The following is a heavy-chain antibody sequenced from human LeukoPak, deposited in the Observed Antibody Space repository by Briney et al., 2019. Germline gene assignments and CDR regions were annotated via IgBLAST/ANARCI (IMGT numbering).Heavy chain of an antibody. J-gene: IGHJ3*02. CDR1: GFTFSTYC. V-gene: IGHV3-7*01. Sequence: GGSLRLSCAASGFTFSTYCMNWVRQAPGKGLEWVANINQDGSEKYYVDSVTGRFTISRDNAQNSLYLQMSSLRAEDTAVYYCARGSRTPSITIFGVAIIGAFDIWGQGTMVTVSS. D-gene: IGHD3-3*01. CDR2: INQDGSEK. CDR3: ARGSRTPSITIFGVAIIGAFDI.